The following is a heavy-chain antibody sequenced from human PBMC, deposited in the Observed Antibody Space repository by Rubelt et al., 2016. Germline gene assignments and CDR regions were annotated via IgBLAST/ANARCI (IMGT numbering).Heavy chain of an antibody. Sequence: QLQLQESGPGLVKPPETLSLACTVSGYSISSSYYWGWIRQPPGKGLEWIGEINDSGGTNYNPSLKSRVTISVDTSKNQFSLRLSSVTAAYTAGYDCAGDYGGNSAVSWGRGTLITVSS. CDR2: INDSGGT. D-gene: IGHD4-23*01. J-gene: IGHJ5*02. CDR3: AGDYGGNSAVS. CDR1: GYSISSSYY. V-gene: IGHV4-38-2*02.